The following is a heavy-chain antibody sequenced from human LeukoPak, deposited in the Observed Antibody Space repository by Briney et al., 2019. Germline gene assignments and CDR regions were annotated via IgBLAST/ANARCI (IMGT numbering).Heavy chain of an antibody. CDR2: IYHSGST. Sequence: SETLSLTCTVSGGSISSSSYYWGWIRQPPGKGLKWIGSIYHSGSTYYNPSLKSRVTISVDTSKNQFSLKLSSVTAADTAVYYCARDTSGLSAWGQGTLVTVSS. CDR3: ARDTSGLSA. J-gene: IGHJ5*02. D-gene: IGHD3-16*02. V-gene: IGHV4-39*07. CDR1: GGSISSSSYY.